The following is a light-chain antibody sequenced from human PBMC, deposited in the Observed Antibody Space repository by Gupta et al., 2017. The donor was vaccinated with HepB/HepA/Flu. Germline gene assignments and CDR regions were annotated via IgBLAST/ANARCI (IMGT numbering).Light chain of an antibody. CDR2: NVT. Sequence: SALPQPASVSGSPGRSTTTSCTGIVSGFGDYHYVSWYQQHPGEAPKLLISNVTNRPSVVANRFSGSKSGNTAPVTIAGLHTDEAADYYCYSETTTGSLVVFGGGTKVTVL. CDR3: YSETTTGSLVV. CDR1: VSGFGDYHY. J-gene: IGLJ2*01. V-gene: IGLV2-14*01.